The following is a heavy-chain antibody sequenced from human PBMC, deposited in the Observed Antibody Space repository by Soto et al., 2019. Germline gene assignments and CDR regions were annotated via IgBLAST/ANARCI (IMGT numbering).Heavy chain of an antibody. CDR1: GYTFTISD. CDR2: MNPDSGHT. J-gene: IGHJ6*02. Sequence: GASVKVSCKSSGYTFTISDINWARQATGQGLEWMGWMNPDSGHTGYAQKFQGRVTMTRDTSISTAYMELSSLMSDDTAVYYCAKVGGSHYYYGMDVWGQGTTVTVSS. V-gene: IGHV1-8*01. D-gene: IGHD1-26*01. CDR3: AKVGGSHYYYGMDV.